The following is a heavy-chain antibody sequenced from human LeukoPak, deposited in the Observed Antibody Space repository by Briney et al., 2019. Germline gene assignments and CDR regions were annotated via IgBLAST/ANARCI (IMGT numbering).Heavy chain of an antibody. D-gene: IGHD3-9*01. CDR2: IRYDGSNK. V-gene: IGHV3-30*02. CDR3: ARDDILTGYPYFDY. CDR1: GFTFSSYG. Sequence: PGGSVRLSCAASGFTFSSYGMHWVRQAPGKGLEWVAFIRYDGSNKYYADSVKGRFTISRDNAKNTLYLQMNSLRAEDTAVYYCARDDILTGYPYFDYWGQGTLVTVSS. J-gene: IGHJ4*02.